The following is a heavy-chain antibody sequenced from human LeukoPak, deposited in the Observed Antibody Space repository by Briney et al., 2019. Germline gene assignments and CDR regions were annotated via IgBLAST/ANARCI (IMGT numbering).Heavy chain of an antibody. CDR2: INPNSGGT. J-gene: IGHJ5*02. V-gene: IGHV1-2*02. Sequence: ASVKVSCKASGYTFTGYYMHWVRQAPGQGLEWMGWINPNSGGTNYAQKFQGRVTMTRDTSISTAYMELSRLRSDDTAVYYCARGILRFLEWPKLGWFDPWGQGTLVTVSS. CDR1: GYTFTGYY. CDR3: ARGILRFLEWPKLGWFDP. D-gene: IGHD3-3*01.